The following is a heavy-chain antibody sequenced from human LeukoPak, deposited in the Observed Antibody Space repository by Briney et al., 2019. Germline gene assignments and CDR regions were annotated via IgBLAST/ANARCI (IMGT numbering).Heavy chain of an antibody. J-gene: IGHJ5*02. V-gene: IGHV4-34*01. CDR3: ARVIPMVRGVISGWFDP. D-gene: IGHD3-10*01. CDR2: INHSGST. CDR1: GGSFSGYY. Sequence: SETLSFTCAVYGGSFSGYYWSWIRQPPGKGLEWIGEINHSGSTNYNPSLKSRVTISVDTSKNQFSLKLSSVTAADTAVYYCARVIPMVRGVISGWFDPWGQGTLVTVSS.